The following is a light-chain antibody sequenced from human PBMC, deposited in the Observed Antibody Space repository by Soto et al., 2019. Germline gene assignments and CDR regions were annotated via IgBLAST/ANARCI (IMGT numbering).Light chain of an antibody. CDR1: SSNIGAGSD. CDR2: GNT. CDR3: QSYDTSLTTSAV. J-gene: IGLJ3*02. Sequence: QLVLTQPPSVSGAPGQRVTISCTGSSSNIGAGSDVHWYQHLPGTAPKLLIYGNTNRPSGVPDRFSASKSGTSASLAITGLDAEDEADYYCQSYDTSLTTSAVFGGGTKLTVL. V-gene: IGLV1-40*01.